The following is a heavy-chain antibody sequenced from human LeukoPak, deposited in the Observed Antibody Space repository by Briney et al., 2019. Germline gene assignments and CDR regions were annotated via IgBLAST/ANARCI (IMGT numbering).Heavy chain of an antibody. CDR1: GGSFSGYY. CDR2: INHSGST. CDR3: ARHNHGIFGVVITPYYYYGMDV. J-gene: IGHJ6*02. D-gene: IGHD3-3*01. V-gene: IGHV4-34*01. Sequence: SETLSLTCAVYGGSFSGYYWSWIRQPPGKGLEWIGEINHSGSTNYNPSLKSRVTISVDTSKNQFSLKLSSVTAADTAVYYCARHNHGIFGVVITPYYYYGMDVWGQGTTVTVSS.